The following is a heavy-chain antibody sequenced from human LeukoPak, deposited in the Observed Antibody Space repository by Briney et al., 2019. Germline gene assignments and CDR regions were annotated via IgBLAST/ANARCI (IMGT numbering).Heavy chain of an antibody. CDR2: ISGSGGST. CDR3: AREWRGSPFFDY. CDR1: GFTFTSYA. J-gene: IGHJ4*02. V-gene: IGHV3-23*01. D-gene: IGHD3-3*01. Sequence: GGSLRLSCAASGFTFTSYAMSWVRQAPGKGLEWVSAISGSGGSTYYADSVKGRFTISRDNSKNTLYLQMNSLRAEDTAVYYCAREWRGSPFFDYWGQGTLVTVSS.